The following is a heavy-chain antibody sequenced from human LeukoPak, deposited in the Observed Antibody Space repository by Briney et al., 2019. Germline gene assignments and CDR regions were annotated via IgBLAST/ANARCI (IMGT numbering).Heavy chain of an antibody. Sequence: SVKVSCKASGGTFSSYAISWVRQAPGRGLEWMGGIIPIFGTANYAQKFQGRVTITTDESTSTAYMELSSLRSEDTAVYYCARTLVLLWFGELSGWFDPWGQGTLVTVSS. CDR3: ARTLVLLWFGELSGWFDP. D-gene: IGHD3-10*01. V-gene: IGHV1-69*05. J-gene: IGHJ5*02. CDR1: GGTFSSYA. CDR2: IIPIFGTA.